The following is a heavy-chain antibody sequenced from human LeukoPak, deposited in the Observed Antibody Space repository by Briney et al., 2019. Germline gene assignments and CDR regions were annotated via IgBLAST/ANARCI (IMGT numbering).Heavy chain of an antibody. CDR2: INPNSGGT. D-gene: IGHD3-22*01. CDR1: GYTFTGYY. J-gene: IGHJ3*02. Sequence: ASVKVSCKASGYTFTGYYMHWVRQAPGQGLEWMGWINPNSGGTNYAQKFQGRVTMTRDTSISTAYMELSRLRSDDTAVYYCAREMLEYYYDSSGYTRDDAFDIWGQGTMVTVSS. CDR3: AREMLEYYYDSSGYTRDDAFDI. V-gene: IGHV1-2*02.